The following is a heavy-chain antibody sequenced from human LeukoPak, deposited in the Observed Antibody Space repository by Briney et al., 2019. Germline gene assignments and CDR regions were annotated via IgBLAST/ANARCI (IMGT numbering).Heavy chain of an antibody. CDR2: IKTKSDGGTT. J-gene: IGHJ4*02. CDR3: TTISGTSTRLLY. Sequence: GGSLRLSCAASGFTVNSIYMSWVRQAPGKGLEWVGRIKTKSDGGTTDYAAPVKGRFTISRDDSKNTLYLQMNSLKTEDTAVYYCTTISGTSTRLLYWGQGTLVTVSS. CDR1: GFTVNSIY. D-gene: IGHD1-26*01. V-gene: IGHV3-15*01.